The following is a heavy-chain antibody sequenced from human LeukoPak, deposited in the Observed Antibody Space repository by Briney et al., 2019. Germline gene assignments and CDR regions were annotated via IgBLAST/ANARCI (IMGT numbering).Heavy chain of an antibody. V-gene: IGHV3-66*01. CDR2: IYSGGST. Sequence: GGSLRLSCAASGFTVSSNYMSWVRQAPGKGLEWVSVIYSGGSTYYADSVKGRFTISRDNSKNTLYLQMNGLRAEDTAVYYCAGSGSKGYTTAFDIWGQGTMVTVSS. D-gene: IGHD2-2*02. CDR1: GFTVSSNY. CDR3: AGSGSKGYTTAFDI. J-gene: IGHJ3*02.